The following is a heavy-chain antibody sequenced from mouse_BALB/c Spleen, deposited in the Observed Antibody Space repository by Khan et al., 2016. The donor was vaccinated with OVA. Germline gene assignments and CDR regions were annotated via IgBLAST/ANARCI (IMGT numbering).Heavy chain of an antibody. CDR3: ARDAYVLGDAMDY. V-gene: IGHV1S56*01. D-gene: IGHD2-2*01. J-gene: IGHJ4*01. CDR2: IYPGSFNT. CDR1: GYTFTTYY. Sequence: QVQLKESGPELVKPGASVRISCKASGYTFTTYYLHWVKQRPGQGLEWIGWIYPGSFNTNYNEKFKGKATLTADKSSNTAYMQLSSLTSEDSAVYFGARDAYVLGDAMDYWGQGTSVTVSS.